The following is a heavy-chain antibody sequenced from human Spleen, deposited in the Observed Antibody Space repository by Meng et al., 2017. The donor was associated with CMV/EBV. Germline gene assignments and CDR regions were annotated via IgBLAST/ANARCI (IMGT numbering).Heavy chain of an antibody. CDR1: GYSFTSYW. D-gene: IGHD2-15*01. Sequence: KVSCKASGYSFTSYWIGWVRQMPGKGLEWMGIIYTDDSDTRYSPSFQGQVTISADKSISTAYLQWSSLKASDPAIHYCVLGHRRGGSCYKFPFDYWGQGTLVTVSS. J-gene: IGHJ4*02. V-gene: IGHV5-51*01. CDR2: IYTDDSDT. CDR3: VLGHRRGGSCYKFPFDY.